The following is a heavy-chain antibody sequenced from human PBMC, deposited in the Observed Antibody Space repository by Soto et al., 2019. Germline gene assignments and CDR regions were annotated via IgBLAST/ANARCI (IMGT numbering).Heavy chain of an antibody. CDR1: GGSISSSNW. D-gene: IGHD2-2*03. CDR3: ARVTGYCSSTSCPGAYGMDV. J-gene: IGHJ6*02. V-gene: IGHV4-4*02. Sequence: PSETLFLTCAVSGGSISSSNWWSWVRQPPGKGLEWIGEIYHSGSTNYNPSLKSRVTISVDKSKNQFSLKLSSVTAADTAVYYCARVTGYCSSTSCPGAYGMDVWGQGTTVTVSS. CDR2: IYHSGST.